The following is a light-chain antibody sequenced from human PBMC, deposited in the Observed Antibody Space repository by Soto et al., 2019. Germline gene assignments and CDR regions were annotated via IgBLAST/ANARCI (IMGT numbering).Light chain of an antibody. CDR2: GAS. Sequence: EIVMTQSPATLSVSPGERATLSCRASQRINDNVAWYQQRPGQAPRLLIHGASTRATGFPARFSGSGSGTDFTLTISSLQSEDFAVYYCQQYNNWPWTFGQGTKVDIK. V-gene: IGKV3-15*01. J-gene: IGKJ1*01. CDR1: QRINDN. CDR3: QQYNNWPWT.